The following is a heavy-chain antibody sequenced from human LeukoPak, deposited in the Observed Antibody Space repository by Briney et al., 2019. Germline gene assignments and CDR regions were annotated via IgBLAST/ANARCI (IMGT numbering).Heavy chain of an antibody. V-gene: IGHV1-69*02. J-gene: IGHJ4*02. Sequence: ASVKVSCKASGGTFSSYTISWVRQAPGQGLGWMGRIIPILGIANYAQKFQGRVTITADKSTSTAYMELSSLRSEDTAVYYCARAREMATIKFDYWGQGTLVTVSS. CDR2: IIPILGIA. CDR3: ARAREMATIKFDY. D-gene: IGHD5-24*01. CDR1: GGTFSSYT.